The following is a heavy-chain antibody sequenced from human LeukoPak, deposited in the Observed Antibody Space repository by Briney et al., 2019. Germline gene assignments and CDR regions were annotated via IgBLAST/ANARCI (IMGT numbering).Heavy chain of an antibody. CDR3: ARRAYYYDSSGSNNWFDP. V-gene: IGHV5-51*01. D-gene: IGHD3-22*01. CDR2: IYPGDSDT. Sequence: GESLKISGKGSGYSFTSYWIGWVRQMPGKGLEWMGIIYPGDSDTRYSPSFQGQVTISADKSISTAYLQWSSLKASDTAMYYCARRAYYYDSSGSNNWFDPWGQGTLVNVSS. J-gene: IGHJ5*02. CDR1: GYSFTSYW.